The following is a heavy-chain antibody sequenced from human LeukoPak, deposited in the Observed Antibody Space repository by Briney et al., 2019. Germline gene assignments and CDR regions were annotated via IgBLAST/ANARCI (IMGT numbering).Heavy chain of an antibody. V-gene: IGHV3-23*01. CDR1: GFTFSSYA. J-gene: IGHJ5*02. CDR2: ISAGGGST. D-gene: IGHD7-27*01. CDR3: AKESANWGYNWFDP. Sequence: PGGPLRLSCAASGFTFSSYAMSWVRQAPGKGLEWVSAISAGGGSTYYGDSVKGRFSISRDNSKNTLYLQMNSLRAEDTAIYYCAKESANWGYNWFDPWGQGTLVTVSS.